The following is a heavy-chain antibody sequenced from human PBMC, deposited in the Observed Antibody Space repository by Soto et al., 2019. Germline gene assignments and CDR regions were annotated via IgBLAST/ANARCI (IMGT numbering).Heavy chain of an antibody. CDR2: IIPIFGTA. CDR3: ARAEDIVVVPAAMVYGMDV. Sequence: ASVKVSCKASGGTFSSYAISWVRQAPRQGLEWMGGIIPIFGTANYAQKFQGRVTITADEPTSTAYMELSSLRSEDTAVYYCARAEDIVVVPAAMVYGMDVWGQGTTVTVSS. J-gene: IGHJ6*02. V-gene: IGHV1-69*13. D-gene: IGHD2-2*01. CDR1: GGTFSSYA.